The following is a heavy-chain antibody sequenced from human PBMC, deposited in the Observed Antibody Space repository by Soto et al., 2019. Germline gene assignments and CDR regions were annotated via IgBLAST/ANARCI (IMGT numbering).Heavy chain of an antibody. CDR3: ARGYGRNLDY. D-gene: IGHD5-18*01. CDR2: IYYSGST. Sequence: SATLSLTCTVSGGSISSYYWGWIRQPPGKGLEWIGYIYYSGSTNYNPSLKSRVTISVDTSKNQFSLKLSSVTAADTAVYYCARGYGRNLDYWGQGTLVTSPQ. J-gene: IGHJ4*02. CDR1: GGSISSYY. V-gene: IGHV4-59*08.